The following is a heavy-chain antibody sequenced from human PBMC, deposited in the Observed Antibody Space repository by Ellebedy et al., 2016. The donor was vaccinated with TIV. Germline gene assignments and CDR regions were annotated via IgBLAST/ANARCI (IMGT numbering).Heavy chain of an antibody. CDR3: AGGPTAMTGASPV. CDR2: INHSGST. CDR1: GGSLRGYY. V-gene: IGHV4-34*01. Sequence: SQTPSLTCAVNGGSLRGYYWTWIRQPPGKGLEWIGEINHSGSTSKNSSLKSRVTVLADTSKNQFSLRLTTVTAADTAVYFCAGGPTAMTGASPVWGQGTLVTVFS. J-gene: IGHJ4*02. D-gene: IGHD5-18*01.